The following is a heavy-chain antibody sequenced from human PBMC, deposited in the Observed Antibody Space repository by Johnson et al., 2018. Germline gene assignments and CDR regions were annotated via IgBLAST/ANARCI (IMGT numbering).Heavy chain of an antibody. D-gene: IGHD1-26*01. CDR3: ARGGYSGNWYGMDG. V-gene: IGHV3-33*01. CDR2: IWYDGRNK. J-gene: IGHJ6*02. CDR1: GLIFNNYA. Sequence: QVQLVQSGGGVVQPGTSLRLSCVASGLIFNNYAMHWVRQAPGKGLEWVAVIWYDGRNKEYADSVKGRFIVSRDNSKNTLYLQMNSLRAEDTAVFYWARGGYSGNWYGMDGWGQGTTVTVSS.